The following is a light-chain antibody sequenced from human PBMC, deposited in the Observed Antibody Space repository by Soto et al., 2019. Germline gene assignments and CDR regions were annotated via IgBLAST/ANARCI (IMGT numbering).Light chain of an antibody. Sequence: EFVLTQSPGTLSLSPGERATLSCRASQTVRNNYLAWYQQKPGQAPRLLIYDASSRATDIPDRFSGGGSGTDFTLTISRLEPGDFAVYYCQHFGSSRGTFGQGTKVDIK. J-gene: IGKJ1*01. CDR2: DAS. CDR3: QHFGSSRGT. CDR1: QTVRNNY. V-gene: IGKV3-20*01.